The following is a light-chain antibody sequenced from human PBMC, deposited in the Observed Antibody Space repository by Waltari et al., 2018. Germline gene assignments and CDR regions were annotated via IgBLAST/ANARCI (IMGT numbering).Light chain of an antibody. Sequence: SYELTQPPSVSVSPGQTASITCSGDNLGDKYACWYQQKPGQSPVLVIYQDTKRPSGIPGRFPGSKSGNTATLTISGTQALDEADYYCQAWDSREVFGGGTKLTVL. CDR1: NLGDKY. J-gene: IGLJ2*01. CDR2: QDT. CDR3: QAWDSREV. V-gene: IGLV3-1*01.